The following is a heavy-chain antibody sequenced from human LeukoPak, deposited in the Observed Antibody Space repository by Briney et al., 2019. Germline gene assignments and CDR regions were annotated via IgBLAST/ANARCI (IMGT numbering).Heavy chain of an antibody. Sequence: GGSLRLSCAASGFSVSSNFMAWVRQAPGKGLEWVGRIKSKTDGGTTVYAAPVKGRFTISRDDSKNTLYLQMNSLKTEDTAVYYCAKDFSLILTLRVGYWGQGTLVTVSS. CDR2: IKSKTDGGTT. D-gene: IGHD3-16*01. V-gene: IGHV3-15*01. J-gene: IGHJ4*02. CDR3: AKDFSLILTLRVGY. CDR1: GFSVSSNF.